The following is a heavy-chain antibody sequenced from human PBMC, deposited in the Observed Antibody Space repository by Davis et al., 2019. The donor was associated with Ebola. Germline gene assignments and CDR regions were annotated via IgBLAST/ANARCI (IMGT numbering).Heavy chain of an antibody. CDR1: GFTFNSYG. J-gene: IGHJ4*02. V-gene: IGHV3-49*04. Sequence: GESLKISCAASGFTFNSYGMHWVRQAPGKGLEWLGFIRTHSYGGTREYAASVRGRFTISRDDSKSIAYLQLNSLKTEDTAVYYCTRDPYDSSGSFDYWGQGTLVTVSS. CDR3: TRDPYDSSGSFDY. CDR2: IRTHSYGGTR. D-gene: IGHD6-19*01.